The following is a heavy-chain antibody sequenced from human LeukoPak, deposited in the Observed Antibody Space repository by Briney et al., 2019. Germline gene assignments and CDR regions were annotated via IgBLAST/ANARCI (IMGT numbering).Heavy chain of an antibody. D-gene: IGHD2-2*01. Sequence: PGGSLRLSCAASGFTFSTYWMSWARQAPGKGLEWVANIKQDGSEKYYVDSVKGRFTISRDNAKNSLYLQMNSLRAEDTAVYYCARDGFSPRYCSSTSCLLDIWGQGTMVTVSS. CDR2: IKQDGSEK. CDR1: GFTFSTYW. V-gene: IGHV3-7*01. CDR3: ARDGFSPRYCSSTSCLLDI. J-gene: IGHJ3*02.